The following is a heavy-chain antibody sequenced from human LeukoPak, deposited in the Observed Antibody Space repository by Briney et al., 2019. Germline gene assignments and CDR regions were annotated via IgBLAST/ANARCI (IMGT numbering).Heavy chain of an antibody. CDR3: ASVRDRDGPPGDY. V-gene: IGHV3-48*02. CDR1: GFTFSSYS. J-gene: IGHJ4*02. Sequence: GGSLSLSCAASGFTFSSYSMNWVRQAPGKGLEWVSSISSSSRTIYYADSVKGRFTISRDNAKNSLYLQMNSLRDEDTAVYYCASVRDRDGPPGDYWGQGTLVTVSS. CDR2: ISSSSRTI. D-gene: IGHD5-24*01.